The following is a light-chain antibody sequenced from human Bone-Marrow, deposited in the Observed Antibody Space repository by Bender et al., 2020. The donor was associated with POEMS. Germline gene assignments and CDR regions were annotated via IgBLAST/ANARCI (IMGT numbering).Light chain of an antibody. CDR3: SSYTGINDFAA. CDR2: EVN. V-gene: IGLV2-14*02. CDR1: SSDVGSYNL. Sequence: QAALTQPASVSGSPGQSITISCTGTSSDVGSYNLVSWYQQHPGKAPKLMIYEVNKRPSGVPDRFSGSKSDNTASLTVSGLQADDEADYYCSSYTGINDFAAFGGGTKLTVL. J-gene: IGLJ2*01.